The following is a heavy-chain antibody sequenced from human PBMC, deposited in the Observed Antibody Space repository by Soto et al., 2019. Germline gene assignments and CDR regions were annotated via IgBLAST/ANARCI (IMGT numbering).Heavy chain of an antibody. J-gene: IGHJ6*02. CDR3: ASTITGTWAYYYYGMDV. CDR1: GGTFSSYS. CDR2: IIPIFGTA. Sequence: ASVKVSCKASGGTFSSYSISWVRQAPGQGLEWMGGIIPIFGTANYAQKFQGRVTITADESTSTAYMELSSLRSEDTAVYYCASTITGTWAYYYYGMDVWGQGTTVTVSS. D-gene: IGHD1-7*01. V-gene: IGHV1-69*13.